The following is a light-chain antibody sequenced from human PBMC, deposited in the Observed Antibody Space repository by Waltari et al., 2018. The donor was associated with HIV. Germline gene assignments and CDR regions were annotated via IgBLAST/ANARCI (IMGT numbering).Light chain of an antibody. Sequence: QSVLTQPPSASETPGPRLTISCSGRSSNIGTNSVFWYQQLPGTAHQLLILRHNERPAWVPDRFSGARSGTSSSLVISGLRSDEDAEYYCSAWDDSLDGFYVFGSGTRVTVL. CDR1: SSNIGTNS. J-gene: IGLJ1*01. V-gene: IGLV1-47*01. CDR2: RHN. CDR3: SAWDDSLDGFYV.